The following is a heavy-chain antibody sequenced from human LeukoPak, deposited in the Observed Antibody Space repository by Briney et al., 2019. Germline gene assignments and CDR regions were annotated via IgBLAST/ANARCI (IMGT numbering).Heavy chain of an antibody. J-gene: IGHJ4*02. D-gene: IGHD1-26*01. CDR2: ISSSSSYR. CDR1: GFTFSSYG. Sequence: GGSLRLSCAASGFTFSSYGLNWVRQAPGKGLEWVSSISSSSSYRYYADSVKGRFTISRDNAKNSLYLQMNSLRAEDTAVYYCASPRYSGRDPACWGQGTLVTVSS. CDR3: ASPRYSGRDPAC. V-gene: IGHV3-21*01.